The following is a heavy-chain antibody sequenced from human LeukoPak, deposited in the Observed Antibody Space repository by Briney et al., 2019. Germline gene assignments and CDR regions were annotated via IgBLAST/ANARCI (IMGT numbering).Heavy chain of an antibody. V-gene: IGHV1-2*02. CDR2: ISPNSVEK. D-gene: IGHD3-3*01. CDR3: ARKSGVGVDRNAFDI. Sequence: VASVKVSCKASGYTFSDYYMQWVRQAPAQGLEWMGWISPNSVEKVYAQKFQGRVTMTRDTSISTAYMELSRLRSDDTAVYYCARKSGVGVDRNAFDIWGQGTMVTVSS. CDR1: GYTFSDYY. J-gene: IGHJ3*02.